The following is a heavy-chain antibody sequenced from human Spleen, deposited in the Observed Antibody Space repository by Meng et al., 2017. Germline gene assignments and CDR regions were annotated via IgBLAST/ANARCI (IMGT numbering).Heavy chain of an antibody. J-gene: IGHJ4*02. D-gene: IGHD2-2*01. Sequence: ASVKVSCKASGYTFTSYYMHWVRQAPGQGLEWMGIINPSGGSTSYAQKFQGRVTITADKSTSTAYMELSSLRSEDTAVYYCARDSGELGYCSSTSCYFYWGQGTLVTVSS. CDR3: ARDSGELGYCSSTSCYFY. CDR1: GYTFTSYY. V-gene: IGHV1-46*01. CDR2: INPSGGST.